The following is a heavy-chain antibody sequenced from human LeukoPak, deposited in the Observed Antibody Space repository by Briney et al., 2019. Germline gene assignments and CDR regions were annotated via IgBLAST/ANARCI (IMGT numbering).Heavy chain of an antibody. D-gene: IGHD2-2*01. Sequence: SETQSLTCTVSGDSIKTYHWTWIRQPPGKELEYIGYIYFTGSTTYNPSLKSRVTISLDTSKNQFSLKLSSVTAADTAVYFCARSCSSSTCPLDYWGQGTLVTVSS. J-gene: IGHJ4*02. CDR3: ARSCSSSTCPLDY. CDR2: IYFTGST. CDR1: GDSIKTYH. V-gene: IGHV4-59*01.